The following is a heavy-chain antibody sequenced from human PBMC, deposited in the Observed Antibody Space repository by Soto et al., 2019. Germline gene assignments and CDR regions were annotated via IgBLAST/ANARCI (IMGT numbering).Heavy chain of an antibody. CDR2: ISDDGSNK. V-gene: IGHV3-30*18. D-gene: IGHD3-3*01. J-gene: IGHJ6*02. CDR3: TKRRNVFRFWAWSSGMEV. Sequence: GGSLRRSCAASGFTFSGYGLDWVRQAPGKGLEGVAFISDDGSNKYYADSMTGRFTMSRDNSKSTLYLQMNSLRVEDTAVYYCTKRRNVFRFWAWSSGMEVWGQGNAVTVSS. CDR1: GFTFSGYG.